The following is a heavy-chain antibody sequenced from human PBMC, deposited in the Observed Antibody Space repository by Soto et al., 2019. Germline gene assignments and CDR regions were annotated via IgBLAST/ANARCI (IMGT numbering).Heavy chain of an antibody. V-gene: IGHV1-69*02. D-gene: IGHD3-10*01. CDR1: GDTFSSYS. CDR3: ATSYGSGYRAFDY. CDR2: INPILSMS. J-gene: IGHJ4*02. Sequence: QVQLVQSGAEVKKPGSSVKVSCKASGDTFSSYSINWVRQAPGLGLEWMGRINPILSMSNYAQNFRGRVTMIADKSTSTADMELSSLRSEDTAMYYCATSYGSGYRAFDYWGQGALVTVSS.